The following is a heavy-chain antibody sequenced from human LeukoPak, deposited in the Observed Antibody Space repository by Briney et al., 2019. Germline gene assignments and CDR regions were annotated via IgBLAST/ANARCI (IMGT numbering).Heavy chain of an antibody. CDR2: TSPKSGDR. CDR1: GYTFTDYF. V-gene: IGHV1-2*02. J-gene: IGHJ4*02. Sequence: GASVKVSCKISGYTFTDYFIDWVRQAPGQGLEWMGWTSPKSGDRKCTQKFRGRVTMTKDTSISTVYMELDRLTFDDTAVYFCARDNYGTLDYWGQGSLVTASS. CDR3: ARDNYGTLDY. D-gene: IGHD4-17*01.